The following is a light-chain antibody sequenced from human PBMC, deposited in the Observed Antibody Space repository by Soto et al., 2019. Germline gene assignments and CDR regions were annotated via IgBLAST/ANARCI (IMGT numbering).Light chain of an antibody. CDR2: DVS. J-gene: IGLJ2*01. CDR3: SSYTSSSPNVV. CDR1: SSDVGGYNY. Sequence: ALTQPASVSGSPGQSITISCTGTSSDVGGYNYVSWYQQHPGKAPKLMIYDVSNRPSGVSNRFSGSKSGNTASLTISGLQAEDEADYYCSSYTSSSPNVVFGGGTKLTVL. V-gene: IGLV2-14*01.